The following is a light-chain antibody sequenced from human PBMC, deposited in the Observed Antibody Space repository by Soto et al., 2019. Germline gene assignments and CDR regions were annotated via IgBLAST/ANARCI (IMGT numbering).Light chain of an antibody. CDR3: MQGSYWPFT. Sequence: VMTQSPLSLSVTLGQPASISCRSSQSLVFSDGDTYFNWFHQRPGQSPRRLIYRVSNRDSGVPARFGGSGSGTDFTLKISSVEAEDVGVYYCMQGSYWPFTFGPGTKVDIK. CDR2: RVS. CDR1: QSLVFSDGDTY. J-gene: IGKJ3*01. V-gene: IGKV2-30*01.